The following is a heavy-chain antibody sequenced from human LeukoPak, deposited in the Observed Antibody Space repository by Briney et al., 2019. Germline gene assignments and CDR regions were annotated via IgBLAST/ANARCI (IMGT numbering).Heavy chain of an antibody. J-gene: IGHJ4*02. CDR3: AKDSNFWSGPLDY. Sequence: GVLRLSCAASGFTFSSYAMSWVRQAPGKGLEWVSAISGSGGSTYYADSVKGRFTISRDNSKNTLYLQMNSLRAEDTAVYYCAKDSNFWSGPLDYWGQGTLVTVSS. D-gene: IGHD3-3*01. CDR1: GFTFSSYA. CDR2: ISGSGGST. V-gene: IGHV3-23*01.